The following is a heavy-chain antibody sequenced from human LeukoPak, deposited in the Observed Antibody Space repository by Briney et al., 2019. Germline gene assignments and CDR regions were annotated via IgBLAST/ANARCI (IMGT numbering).Heavy chain of an antibody. D-gene: IGHD3-10*01. V-gene: IGHV1-24*01. CDR1: GYTLTELS. CDR3: ATSLRRYSIWFGELDAFDI. CDR2: FDPEDGET. Sequence: ASVKVSCKVSGYTLTELSMHWVRQAPGKGLEWMGGFDPEDGETIYAQKFQGRVTMTEDTSTDTAYMELSSLRSEDTTVYYCATSLRRYSIWFGELDAFDIWGQGTMVTVSS. J-gene: IGHJ3*02.